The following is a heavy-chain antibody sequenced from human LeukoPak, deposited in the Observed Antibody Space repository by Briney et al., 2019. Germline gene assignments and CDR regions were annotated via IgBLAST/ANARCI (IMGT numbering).Heavy chain of an antibody. Sequence: SGGSLRLSCSASGFTFSSYWMRWVRQAPGKGLAWVANIKQYGSEKNYVDSVKGRFTISRDNAKNPLFLQMNSLRADDTAVYYFARDSELMQGIAAAGASDYWGQGTLVTVSS. D-gene: IGHD6-13*01. J-gene: IGHJ4*02. V-gene: IGHV3-7*01. CDR1: GFTFSSYW. CDR3: ARDSELMQGIAAAGASDY. CDR2: IKQYGSEK.